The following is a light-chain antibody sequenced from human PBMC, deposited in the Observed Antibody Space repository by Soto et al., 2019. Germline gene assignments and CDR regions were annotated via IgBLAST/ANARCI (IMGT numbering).Light chain of an antibody. Sequence: IQMTQSPSSLSASVGDRVTMTCQASQDIGKYINWYQQKPGTAPKLLIFDASYLETGVPSRFSGGGFGTDFVLTISSLQPEDRATYYCQHYENLPLTVGGGTKVDIK. CDR1: QDIGKY. CDR2: DAS. CDR3: QHYENLPLT. V-gene: IGKV1-33*01. J-gene: IGKJ4*01.